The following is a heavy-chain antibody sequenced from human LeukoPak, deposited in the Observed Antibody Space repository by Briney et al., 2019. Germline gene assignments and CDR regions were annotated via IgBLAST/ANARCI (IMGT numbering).Heavy chain of an antibody. J-gene: IGHJ4*02. CDR3: ARDVTLIGMATIRFDY. V-gene: IGHV1-2*02. Sequence: ASVKVSCKASGYIFTGYYMHWVRQAPGQGLEWMGWISAYNGNTNYAQKLQGRVTMTRDTSISTAYMELSRLRSDDTAVYYCARDVTLIGMATIRFDYLGQGTLVPGSS. D-gene: IGHD5-24*01. CDR1: GYIFTGYY. CDR2: ISAYNGNT.